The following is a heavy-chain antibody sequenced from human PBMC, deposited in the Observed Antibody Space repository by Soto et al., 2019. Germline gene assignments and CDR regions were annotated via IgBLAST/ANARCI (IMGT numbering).Heavy chain of an antibody. J-gene: IGHJ4*02. CDR1: GGCFSGYY. CDR3: ARSKYYGSSSFDY. V-gene: IGHV4-34*01. Sequence: QVQLQQWGAGLLKPSETLSLTCAVYGGCFSGYYWSWIRQPPGKGLEWIGEINHSGSTNYNPSLKSSVTISVDTSKNQFSLKLSSVTAADTAVYYCARSKYYGSSSFDYWGQGTLVTVSS. D-gene: IGHD6-13*01. CDR2: INHSGST.